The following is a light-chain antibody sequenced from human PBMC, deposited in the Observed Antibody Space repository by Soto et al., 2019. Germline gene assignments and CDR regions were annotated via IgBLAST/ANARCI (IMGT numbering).Light chain of an antibody. CDR2: EGS. J-gene: IGLJ2*01. CDR1: SSDVGSYNL. V-gene: IGLV2-23*01. Sequence: QSALTQPASVSGSPGQSITISCTGTSSDVGSYNLVSWYQQHPGKAPKLMIYEGSKRPSGVSNRFPGSKSGNTASLTISGLQAEDEADYYCCSYAGSSTPVVFGGGTKVTVL. CDR3: CSYAGSSTPVV.